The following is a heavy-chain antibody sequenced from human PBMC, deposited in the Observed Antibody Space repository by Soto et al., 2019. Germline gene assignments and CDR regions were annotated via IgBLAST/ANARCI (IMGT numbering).Heavy chain of an antibody. J-gene: IGHJ4*02. CDR3: ATSQKGYNWNYFDH. Sequence: PSETLSLTCTVSSGSISSSSYYWGWIRQPPGKGLEWIGSIYYSGSTYYNPSLKSRVTISVDTSKNQFSLKLSGVSAADTAVYYCATSQKGYNWNYFDHWGQGALVTVSS. V-gene: IGHV4-39*01. D-gene: IGHD1-20*01. CDR2: IYYSGST. CDR1: SGSISSSSYY.